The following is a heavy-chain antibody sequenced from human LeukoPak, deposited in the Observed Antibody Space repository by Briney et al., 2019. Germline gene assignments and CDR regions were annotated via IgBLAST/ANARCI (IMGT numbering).Heavy chain of an antibody. J-gene: IGHJ4*02. Sequence: SETLSLTCTVSGGSISSGGYYWSWIRQHPGKGLEWIGYIYYSGSTYYNPSLKSRVTISVDTSKNQFSLKLSSVTAADTAAYYCARARDSSSWHLDYWGQGTLVTVSS. CDR3: ARARDSSSWHLDY. CDR2: IYYSGST. V-gene: IGHV4-31*03. D-gene: IGHD6-13*01. CDR1: GGSISSGGYY.